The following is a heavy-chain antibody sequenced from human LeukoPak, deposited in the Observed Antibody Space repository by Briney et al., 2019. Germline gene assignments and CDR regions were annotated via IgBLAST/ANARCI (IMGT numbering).Heavy chain of an antibody. Sequence: SETLSLTCTVSGGXISSGGYYWSWIRQHPGKGLEWIGYIYYSGSTYYNPSLKSRVTISVDTSKNQFSLKLNSVTAADTAVYYCARDLLTGRDGMDVWGQGTTVTVSS. D-gene: IGHD3-9*01. CDR1: GGXISSGGYY. J-gene: IGHJ6*02. CDR2: IYYSGST. V-gene: IGHV4-31*03. CDR3: ARDLLTGRDGMDV.